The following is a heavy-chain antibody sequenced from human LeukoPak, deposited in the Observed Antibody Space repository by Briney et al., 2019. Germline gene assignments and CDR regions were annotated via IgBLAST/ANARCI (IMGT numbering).Heavy chain of an antibody. Sequence: GGSLRLSCAASVSTFTNFGMHSVRQAPGKGLDWVAFIWVDGSNEFYADSVKGGFTLSRDNSKNTLYLHMNRLRAEDTAVYYCARAGPSSSWHQFDYWGQGTLVTVSS. CDR2: IWVDGSNE. V-gene: IGHV3-33*01. D-gene: IGHD6-13*01. J-gene: IGHJ4*02. CDR1: VSTFTNFG. CDR3: ARAGPSSSWHQFDY.